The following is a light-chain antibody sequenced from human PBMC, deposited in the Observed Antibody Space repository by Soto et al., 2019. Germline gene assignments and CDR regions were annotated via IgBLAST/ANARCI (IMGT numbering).Light chain of an antibody. CDR2: GAS. J-gene: IGKJ1*01. V-gene: IGKV3D-15*01. CDR3: QQYNSWLWT. Sequence: EIVMTHSPATLALSPWERATLSASASQSVSSSYLAWYQQKPGQAPRLLIYGASSRATGIPARFSGSGSGTEFTLIISSLQSEDSAVYYCQQYNSWLWTFGQGTKVDIK. CDR1: QSVSSSY.